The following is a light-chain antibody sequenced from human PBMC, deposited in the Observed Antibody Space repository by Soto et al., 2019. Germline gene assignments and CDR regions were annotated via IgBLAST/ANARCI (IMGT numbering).Light chain of an antibody. Sequence: SYELTQPPSVSVAPGQTASITCGGNNIGGKSVHWYQQKPGQAPVLVVYEGSDRPSGIPERFSGFNSGNTATLAIARVEAGDEADHYCQVWDGGSDNYVLGNGTKVTVL. CDR2: EGS. J-gene: IGLJ1*01. CDR3: QVWDGGSDNYV. V-gene: IGLV3-21*02. CDR1: NIGGKS.